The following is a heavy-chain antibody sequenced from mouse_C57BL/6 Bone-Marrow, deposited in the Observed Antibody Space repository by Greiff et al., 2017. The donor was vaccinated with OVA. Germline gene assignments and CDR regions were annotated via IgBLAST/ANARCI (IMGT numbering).Heavy chain of an antibody. CDR1: GYTFTNYW. Sequence: QVQLQQPGAELVRPGTSVKMSCKASGYTFTNYWIGWAKQRPGHGLEWIGDIYPGGGYTNYNEKFKGKATLTADKSSSTAYMQFSSLTSDDSAIYYCASKSYYYGSSYGYFDVWGTGTTVTVSS. CDR3: ASKSYYYGSSYGYFDV. D-gene: IGHD1-1*01. J-gene: IGHJ1*03. V-gene: IGHV1-63*01. CDR2: IYPGGGYT.